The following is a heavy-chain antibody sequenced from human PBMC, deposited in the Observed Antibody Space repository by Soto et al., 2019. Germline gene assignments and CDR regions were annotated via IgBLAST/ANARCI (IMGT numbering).Heavy chain of an antibody. CDR1: GGTFSSYT. CDR2: IIPILGIA. CDR3: ARENYYGSGSVPFDY. Sequence: ASVKVSCKASGGTFSSYTISWVRQAPGQGLEWMGRIIPILGIANYAQKFQGRVTITADKSTSTAYMELSSLKCEDTAVYYCARENYYGSGSVPFDYWGQGTLVTVSS. D-gene: IGHD3-10*01. V-gene: IGHV1-69*04. J-gene: IGHJ4*02.